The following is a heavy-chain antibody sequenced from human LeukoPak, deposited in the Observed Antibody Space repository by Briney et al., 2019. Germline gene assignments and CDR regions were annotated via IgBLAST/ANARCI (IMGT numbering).Heavy chain of an antibody. D-gene: IGHD3-22*01. Sequence: GASVKVSCKASGYTFTSYDINWVRQATGQGLEWMGWMNPNSGNTGYAQKFQGRVTMTRNTSISTAYMELSSLRPEDTAVYYCARGGGYYKYYYYYYMDVWGKGTTVTVSS. CDR1: GYTFTSYD. J-gene: IGHJ6*03. CDR3: ARGGGYYKYYYYYYMDV. V-gene: IGHV1-8*01. CDR2: MNPNSGNT.